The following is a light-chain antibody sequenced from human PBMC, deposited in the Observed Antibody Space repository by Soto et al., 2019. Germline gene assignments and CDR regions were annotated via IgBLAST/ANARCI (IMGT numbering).Light chain of an antibody. CDR3: QQYGNSRWT. CDR2: AAS. V-gene: IGKV1-39*01. CDR1: QSISSY. Sequence: DIQMTQSPSSLSASVGDRVTITCRASQSISSYLNWYQQKPGKAPKLLIYAASSLQSGVPSRFSGSGSGTDFTLTISRLEPEDFAVYYCQQYGNSRWTFGQGTKVDIK. J-gene: IGKJ1*01.